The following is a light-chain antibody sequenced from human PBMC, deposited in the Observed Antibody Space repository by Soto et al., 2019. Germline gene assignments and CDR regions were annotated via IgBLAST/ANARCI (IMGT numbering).Light chain of an antibody. CDR2: AAS. Sequence: EIVLTQSPGTLSLSPGERATLSCRASQSADSTYLAWYQQKPGQAPRLLIYAASTRAAGTPDRFSGSGSGTDFTLTISRLEPEDFALYFCQQYGTSPPLYTGGQGTGLEIK. CDR3: QQYGTSPPLYT. CDR1: QSADSTY. J-gene: IGKJ2*01. V-gene: IGKV3-20*01.